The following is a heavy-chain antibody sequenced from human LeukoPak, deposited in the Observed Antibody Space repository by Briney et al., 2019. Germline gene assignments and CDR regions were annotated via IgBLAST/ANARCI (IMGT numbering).Heavy chain of an antibody. CDR2: INHSGST. Sequence: SSETLSLTCAVYGGSFSGYYWSWIRQPPGKGLEWVGEINHSGSTNYNPSLKSRVTISVDTSKNQYSLKLSSVTAADTAVYYCARGGYSGYPGWAYYYYYYMDVWGKGTTVTVSS. CDR3: ARGGYSGYPGWAYYYYYYMDV. D-gene: IGHD5-12*01. V-gene: IGHV4-34*01. J-gene: IGHJ6*03. CDR1: GGSFSGYY.